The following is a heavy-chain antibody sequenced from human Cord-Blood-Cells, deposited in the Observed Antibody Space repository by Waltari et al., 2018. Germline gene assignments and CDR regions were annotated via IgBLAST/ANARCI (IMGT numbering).Heavy chain of an antibody. CDR1: GYTFTSSD. CDR2: MNPNSGNT. J-gene: IGHJ4*02. Sequence: QVQLVQSGPEVKKPGASVKVSCKASGYTFTSSDIHWLRQATGQGLEWMGWMNPNSGNTGYAQKFQGRVTITRNTSISTAYMELSSLRSEDTAVYYCARGVGEMTTVTFDYWGQGTLVTVSS. V-gene: IGHV1-8*03. D-gene: IGHD4-17*01. CDR3: ARGVGEMTTVTFDY.